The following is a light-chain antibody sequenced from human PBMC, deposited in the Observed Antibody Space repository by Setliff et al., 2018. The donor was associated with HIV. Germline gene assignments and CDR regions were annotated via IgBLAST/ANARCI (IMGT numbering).Light chain of an antibody. CDR2: SNN. V-gene: IGLV1-44*01. Sequence: QSVLTQPPSASGTPGQRVTISCSGSNSNIGSNSVNWYQQLPGTAPKLLIYSNNQRPSGVPDRFSGSKSGTSASLAISGLQSEDEADYYCAAWDDSLNGYYVFGTGTKGTVL. J-gene: IGLJ1*01. CDR3: AAWDDSLNGYYV. CDR1: NSNIGSNS.